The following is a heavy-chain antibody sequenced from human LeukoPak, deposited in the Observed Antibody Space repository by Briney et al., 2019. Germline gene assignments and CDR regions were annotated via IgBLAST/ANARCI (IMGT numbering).Heavy chain of an antibody. Sequence: SETLSLTCTVSGGSISSYYWGWIRQPAGKGLEWIGRIYTSVNTNYNPSLKSRVTLSVDTSKHQFSLNLSSVTAADTAVYYCARGQSSGWYLESWGQGTLVTVSS. CDR3: ARGQSSGWYLES. J-gene: IGHJ4*02. D-gene: IGHD6-19*01. V-gene: IGHV4-4*07. CDR1: GGSISSYY. CDR2: IYTSVNT.